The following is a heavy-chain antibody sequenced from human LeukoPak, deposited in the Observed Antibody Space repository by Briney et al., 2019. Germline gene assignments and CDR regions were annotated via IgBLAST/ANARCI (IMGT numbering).Heavy chain of an antibody. Sequence: PSETLSLTCTVSGGSISTYYWSWIRQPAGKGLEWIGRMYTSGSTNYNPSLKSRVTMSVDTSKNLLSLTLTSVTAADTAVYYCARTIIIPRYYGFDVWGQGTTVTVSS. V-gene: IGHV4-4*07. CDR1: GGSISTYY. J-gene: IGHJ6*02. CDR2: MYTSGST. D-gene: IGHD3-10*01. CDR3: ARTIIIPRYYGFDV.